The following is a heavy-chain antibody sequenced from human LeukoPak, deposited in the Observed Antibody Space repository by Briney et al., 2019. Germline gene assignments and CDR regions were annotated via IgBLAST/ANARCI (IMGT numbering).Heavy chain of an antibody. Sequence: QPGRSLRLSCAASGFTFSSYGMHWVRQAPGKGLEWVAVISYDGSNKYYADSVKGRFTISRDNSKNTLYLQMNSLRAEDTAVYYCAKLAFVPLVVVTYFDYWGQGTLVTVSS. CDR2: ISYDGSNK. V-gene: IGHV3-30*18. J-gene: IGHJ4*02. CDR1: GFTFSSYG. D-gene: IGHD3-22*01. CDR3: AKLAFVPLVVVTYFDY.